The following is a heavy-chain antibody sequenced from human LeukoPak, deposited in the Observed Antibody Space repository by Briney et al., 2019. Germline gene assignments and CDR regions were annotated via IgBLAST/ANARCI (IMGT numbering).Heavy chain of an antibody. V-gene: IGHV3-30*18. CDR2: ISYDGSNK. CDR1: GFTFSSYG. CDR3: AKVEGIAARPRASDYFDY. Sequence: GGSLRLSCAASGFTFSSYGMHWVRQAPGKGLEWVAVISYDGSNKYYADSVKGRFTISRDNSKNTLYLQMNSLRAEDTAVYYCAKVEGIAARPRASDYFDYWGQGTLVTVSS. J-gene: IGHJ4*02. D-gene: IGHD6-6*01.